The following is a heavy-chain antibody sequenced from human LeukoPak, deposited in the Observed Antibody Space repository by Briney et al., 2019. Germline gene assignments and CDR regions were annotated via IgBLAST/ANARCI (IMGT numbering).Heavy chain of an antibody. V-gene: IGHV4-39*01. J-gene: IGHJ4*02. CDR3: ARRGFLEWLPPFDY. CDR1: GGSISSSSYY. Sequence: PSETLSLTCTVSGGSISSSSYYWGWIRQPPGKGLEWIGSIYYSGSTYYNPSLKSRVTISVDTSKNQFSLKLSSVTAAGTAVYYCARRGFLEWLPPFDYWGQGTLVTVSS. CDR2: IYYSGST. D-gene: IGHD3-3*01.